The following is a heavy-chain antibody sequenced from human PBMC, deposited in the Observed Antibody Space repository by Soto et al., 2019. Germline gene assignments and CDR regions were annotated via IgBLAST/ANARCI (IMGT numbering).Heavy chain of an antibody. CDR3: ARLIGNSWLDS. CDR1: GDRVSSNMAT. D-gene: IGHD3-16*01. J-gene: IGHJ5*01. Sequence: SHTESRTYASCGDRVSSNMATWDWFKQSPSRGLEWLGRTYYRSKWYNDYAVSVKSRITINPDTSNNQLSLQLNSVTPDDTAVYYCARLIGNSWLDSWGQGTLVTVS. CDR2: TYYRSKWYN. V-gene: IGHV6-1*01.